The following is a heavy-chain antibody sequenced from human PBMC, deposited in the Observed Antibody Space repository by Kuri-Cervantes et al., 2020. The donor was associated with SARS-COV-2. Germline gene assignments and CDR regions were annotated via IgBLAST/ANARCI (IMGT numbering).Heavy chain of an antibody. D-gene: IGHD6-6*01. CDR2: ISSSGSTI. CDR3: ARDQGSSGADFDY. V-gene: IGHV3-48*03. J-gene: IGHJ4*02. CDR1: GFTFSSYA. Sequence: GGSLRLSCAASGFTFSSYAMSWVRQAPGKGLEWVSAISSSGSTIYYADSVKGRFTISRDNAKNSLYLQMNSLRAEDTAVYYCARDQGSSGADFDYWGQGTLVTVSS.